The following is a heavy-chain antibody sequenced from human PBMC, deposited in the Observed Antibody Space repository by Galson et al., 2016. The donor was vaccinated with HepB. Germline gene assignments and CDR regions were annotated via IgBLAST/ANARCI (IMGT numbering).Heavy chain of an antibody. CDR2: ITGSGGRT. D-gene: IGHD3-22*01. CDR3: AKDSSGHIARWFDP. J-gene: IGHJ5*02. V-gene: IGHV3-23*01. CDR1: GFTFENYA. Sequence: SLRLSCAASGFTFENYAMNWIRQTPGKGLEWVGVITGSGGRTYYADSVKGRFTISRDNSKNILYLEMNTLRVEDTAVYYCAKDSSGHIARWFDPWGQGTLVTVSS.